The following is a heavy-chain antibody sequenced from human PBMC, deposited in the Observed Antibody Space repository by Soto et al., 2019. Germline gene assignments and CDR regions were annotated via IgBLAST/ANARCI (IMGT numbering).Heavy chain of an antibody. V-gene: IGHV3-23*01. D-gene: IGHD2-2*01. CDR2: FSGSGGNI. CDR1: GFTFSTHA. CDR3: AKDPPWTVGPLAMDV. J-gene: IGHJ6*02. Sequence: RLSCVASGFTFSTHAMSWVRQAPGKGLEWVSTFSGSGGNIYYAESVKGRLTISRDDSKNTLYLQMNSLRVEDTAVYYCAKDPPWTVGPLAMDVWGQGTTVTVSS.